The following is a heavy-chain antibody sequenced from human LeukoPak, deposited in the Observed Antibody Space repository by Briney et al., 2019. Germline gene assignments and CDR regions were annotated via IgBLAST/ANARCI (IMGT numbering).Heavy chain of an antibody. CDR1: GGSISSYY. Sequence: PSETLSLTCTVSGGSISSYYWSWIRQPAGKGLEWIGRIYTSGSTNYNPSLKSRVTMLVDTSKNQFSLKLSSVTAADTAVYYCARVRTQDLWGWFDPWGQGTLVTVSS. J-gene: IGHJ5*02. CDR2: IYTSGST. D-gene: IGHD3-16*01. V-gene: IGHV4-4*07. CDR3: ARVRTQDLWGWFDP.